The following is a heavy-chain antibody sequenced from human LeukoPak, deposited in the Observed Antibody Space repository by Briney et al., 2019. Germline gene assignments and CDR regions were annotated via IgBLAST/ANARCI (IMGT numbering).Heavy chain of an antibody. CDR1: GFTFSSYV. Sequence: GGSLRLSCAASGFTFSSYVMHWVRQAPGKGLEWVAIISYDGSNEYYADSVKGRFTISRDNSKNTLYLQMNSLRAEDTAVYYCAKERGRGIEIFAAAGNYFDYWGQGTLVTVSS. D-gene: IGHD6-13*01. CDR2: ISYDGSNE. V-gene: IGHV3-30*04. CDR3: AKERGRGIEIFAAAGNYFDY. J-gene: IGHJ4*02.